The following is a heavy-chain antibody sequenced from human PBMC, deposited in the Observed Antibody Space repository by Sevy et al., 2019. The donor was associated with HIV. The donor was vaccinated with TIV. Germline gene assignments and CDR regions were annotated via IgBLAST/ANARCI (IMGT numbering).Heavy chain of an antibody. J-gene: IGHJ6*02. V-gene: IGHV3-30*02. D-gene: IGHD2-8*01. Sequence: GGSLRLSCAASGFSLTTSDMHWVRQAPGKGLEWVAYVRNDGSNKYYADSVRDRFTISRDSPKNTLYSQMNSLRDEDTAIYYCARGRKTTEEWLEDLDYYYGLDVWGQGTTVTVSS. CDR3: ARGRKTTEEWLEDLDYYYGLDV. CDR2: VRNDGSNK. CDR1: GFSLTTSD.